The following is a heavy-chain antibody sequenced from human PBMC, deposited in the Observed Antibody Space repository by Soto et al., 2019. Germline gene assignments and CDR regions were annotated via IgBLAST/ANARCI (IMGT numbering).Heavy chain of an antibody. CDR1: GLSFNIYW. Sequence: EVQLVESGGGLVQPGGSLRLSCAASGLSFNIYWMHWVRQFPGKGLVWLARINSDGSRTIYVDSVKGRFTISRDNAKSTVFLQMDSLRDEDTGVYYCAGGMAGLDVWGQGTTVTVSS. CDR3: AGGMAGLDV. CDR2: INSDGSRT. J-gene: IGHJ6*02. V-gene: IGHV3-74*01.